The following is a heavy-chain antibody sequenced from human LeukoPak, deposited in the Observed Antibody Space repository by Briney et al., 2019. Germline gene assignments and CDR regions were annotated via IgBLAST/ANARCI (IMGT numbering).Heavy chain of an antibody. CDR3: ARARGPVCYSYYFDY. V-gene: IGHV3-7*03. D-gene: IGHD2-21*01. CDR1: GFTFSIYW. CDR2: IKSDGSEK. Sequence: GGSLRLSCAASGFTFSIYWMNRVRQAPGKGLEWVANIKSDGSEKSYVDSVKGRFTISRDNAKNSLYLQMNSLRAEDTALYYCARARGPVCYSYYFDYWGQGTLVTVSS. J-gene: IGHJ4*02.